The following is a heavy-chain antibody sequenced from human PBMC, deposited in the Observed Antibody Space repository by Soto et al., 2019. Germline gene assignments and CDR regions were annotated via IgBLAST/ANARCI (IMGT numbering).Heavy chain of an antibody. CDR2: ISYDGSNK. D-gene: IGHD3-16*01. CDR1: GFTFSSYG. CDR3: AKVWGAMATWSSDY. J-gene: IGHJ4*02. Sequence: QVQLVESGGGVVQPGRSLRLSCAASGFTFSSYGMHWVRQAPGKGLEWVAVISYDGSNKYYADSVKGRFTISRDNSKNTLYLQMNSLRAEDTAVYYCAKVWGAMATWSSDYWGQGTLVTVSS. V-gene: IGHV3-30*18.